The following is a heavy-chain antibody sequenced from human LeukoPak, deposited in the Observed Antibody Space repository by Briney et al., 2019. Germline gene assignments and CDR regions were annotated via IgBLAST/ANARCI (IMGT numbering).Heavy chain of an antibody. CDR1: GGSISSFSYL. CDR2: AFYCGST. J-gene: IGHJ4*02. V-gene: IGHV4-39*01. D-gene: IGHD3-22*01. CDR3: ARQEGRYYDT. Sequence: LTCTVSGGSISSFSYLWGWIRQPPGRDLESIAIAFYCGSTCYNPSLRSRVTRYIDTSKHPFSLRLSSLTAADTAVYYCARQEGRYYDTWGQGTLVTVSS.